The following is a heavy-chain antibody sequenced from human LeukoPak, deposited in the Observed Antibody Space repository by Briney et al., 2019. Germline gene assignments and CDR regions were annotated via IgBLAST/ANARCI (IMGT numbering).Heavy chain of an antibody. J-gene: IGHJ4*02. CDR1: GFTFSSYG. V-gene: IGHV3-23*01. Sequence: GGSLRLSCAASGFTFSSYGMSWVRQAPGKGLEWVAGISDSGGSTNYADSVKGRFTISRDNPKNTLYLQMNSLRAEDTAVYFCAKRGVVIRVILVGFHKEAYYFDSWGQGALVTVSS. CDR2: ISDSGGST. CDR3: AKRGVVIRVILVGFHKEAYYFDS. D-gene: IGHD3-22*01.